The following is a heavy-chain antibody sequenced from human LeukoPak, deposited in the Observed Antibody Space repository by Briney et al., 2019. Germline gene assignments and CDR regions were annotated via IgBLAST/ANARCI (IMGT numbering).Heavy chain of an antibody. Sequence: GGSLRLSCAASGFTFSSYSMNWVRQAPGKGLEWVSSISSSSSYIYYADSVKGRFTISRDNSKNTLYLQMNSLRAEDTAVYYCAKDPTYQLGYWGQGTLVTVSS. D-gene: IGHD2-2*01. J-gene: IGHJ4*02. CDR2: ISSSSSYI. CDR1: GFTFSSYS. CDR3: AKDPTYQLGY. V-gene: IGHV3-21*04.